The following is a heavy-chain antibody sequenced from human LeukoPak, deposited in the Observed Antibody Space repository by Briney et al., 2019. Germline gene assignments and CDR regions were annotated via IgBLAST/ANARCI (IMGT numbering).Heavy chain of an antibody. D-gene: IGHD2-15*01. CDR3: ARSGYCSGGSCYSGWFDP. Sequence: SQTLSLTCTVSGGSISSGGYYWSWIRQHPGKGLEWIGYIYYSGSTYYNPSLKSRVTISVDTSKNQFSLKLSSVTAADTAVYYCARSGYCSGGSCYSGWFDPWGQGTLVTVSS. V-gene: IGHV4-31*03. CDR2: IYYSGST. CDR1: GGSISSGGYY. J-gene: IGHJ5*02.